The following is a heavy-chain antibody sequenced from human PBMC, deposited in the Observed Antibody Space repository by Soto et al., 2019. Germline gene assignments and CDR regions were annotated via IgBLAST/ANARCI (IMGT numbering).Heavy chain of an antibody. V-gene: IGHV4-39*01. J-gene: IGHJ4*02. CDR2: IYYSGST. D-gene: IGHD3-10*01. CDR3: ATLWFGEADY. CDR1: GGSMSTSYY. Sequence: QLQLQESGPGLLKPSETLSLTCTVSGGSMSTSYYWGWIRQPPGKGLEWIGSIYYSGSTYYNPSLKRRVTISANTSKNQFSLKLTSVTAADTSVYYCATLWFGEADYWGQGTLVTVSS.